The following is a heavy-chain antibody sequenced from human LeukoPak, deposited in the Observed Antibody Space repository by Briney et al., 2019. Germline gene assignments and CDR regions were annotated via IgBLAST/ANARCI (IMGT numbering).Heavy chain of an antibody. J-gene: IGHJ4*02. D-gene: IGHD3-10*01. CDR2: INPDGSNT. CDR1: GFTFSSYW. V-gene: IGHV3-74*01. CDR3: AKDLHYGSADY. Sequence: GGSLRLSCAASGFTFSSYWMHWVRQVPGKGLMWVSYINPDGSNTNYADSVKGRFTISRDNAKNALYLQMNSLRAEDTAVYYCAKDLHYGSADYWGQGTLVTVSS.